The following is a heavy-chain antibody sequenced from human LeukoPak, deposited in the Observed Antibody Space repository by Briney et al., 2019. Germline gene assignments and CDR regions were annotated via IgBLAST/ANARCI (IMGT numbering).Heavy chain of an antibody. J-gene: IGHJ4*02. CDR3: ARGLVDTVPGY. V-gene: IGHV4-39*07. Sequence: SETLSLTCTVSGGSISSSSYYWGWVRQPPGKGLEWIGSIYYSGSTYYNPSLKSRVTISVDTSKNQFSLKLSSVTAADTAVYYCARGLVDTVPGYWGQGTLVTVSS. D-gene: IGHD5-18*01. CDR2: IYYSGST. CDR1: GGSISSSSYY.